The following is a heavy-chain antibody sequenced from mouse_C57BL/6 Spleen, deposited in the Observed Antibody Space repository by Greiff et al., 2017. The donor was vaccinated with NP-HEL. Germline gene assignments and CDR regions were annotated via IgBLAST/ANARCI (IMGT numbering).Heavy chain of an antibody. Sequence: DVKLVESGGGLVKPGGSLKLSCAASGFTFSDYGMHWVRQAPEKGLEWVAYISSGSSTIYYADTVKGRFTISRDNAKNTLFLQMTSLRSEDTDMYYCARRGYSNYGAMDYWGQGTSVTVSS. CDR2: ISSGSSTI. CDR3: ARRGYSNYGAMDY. D-gene: IGHD2-5*01. CDR1: GFTFSDYG. J-gene: IGHJ4*01. V-gene: IGHV5-17*01.